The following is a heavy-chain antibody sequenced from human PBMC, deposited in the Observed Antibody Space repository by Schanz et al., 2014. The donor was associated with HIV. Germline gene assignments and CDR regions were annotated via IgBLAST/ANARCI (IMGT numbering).Heavy chain of an antibody. J-gene: IGHJ5*02. D-gene: IGHD3-22*01. CDR3: ARGRRDVSMIVLYWLAP. CDR2: ISTYNGHT. Sequence: QVQLVQSGAEVKKPGASVKVSCKASGYRFISYGISWVRQAPGQGLEWMGWISTYNGHTDYAQKVQGRVTMTADPSTNPAYMELRSLRSDDTAVYYCARGRRDVSMIVLYWLAPWGQGTLVTVSS. V-gene: IGHV1-18*04. CDR1: GYRFISYG.